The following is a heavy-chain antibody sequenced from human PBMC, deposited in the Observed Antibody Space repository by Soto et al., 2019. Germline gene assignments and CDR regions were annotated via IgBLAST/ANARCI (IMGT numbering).Heavy chain of an antibody. V-gene: IGHV1-2*02. J-gene: IGHJ5*02. CDR1: GYTFTGYY. Sequence: QVQLVQSGAEVKKPGASVKVSCKASGYTFTGYYMHWVRQAPGQGLEWMGWINPTSGGTNYAQKFQGRFTMTRDTSISTAYMELSRLRSDDTAVYYCARGGERDYRGWFDPWGQGTLVTVSS. D-gene: IGHD3-10*01. CDR3: ARGGERDYRGWFDP. CDR2: INPTSGGT.